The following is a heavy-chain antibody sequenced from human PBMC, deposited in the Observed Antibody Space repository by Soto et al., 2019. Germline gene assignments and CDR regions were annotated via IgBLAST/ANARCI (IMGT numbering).Heavy chain of an antibody. J-gene: IGHJ6*02. CDR3: ARDLGSRNNWNSTIPYYYYGMDV. D-gene: IGHD1-7*01. V-gene: IGHV4-59*01. CDR1: GGSISSYY. CDR2: IYYSGST. Sequence: PSETLSLTCTVSGGSISSYYWSWIRQPPGKGLEWIGYIYYSGSTNYNPSLKSRVTMTRDTSTSTVYMELSSLRSEDTAVYYCARDLGSRNNWNSTIPYYYYGMDVWGQGTTVTVSS.